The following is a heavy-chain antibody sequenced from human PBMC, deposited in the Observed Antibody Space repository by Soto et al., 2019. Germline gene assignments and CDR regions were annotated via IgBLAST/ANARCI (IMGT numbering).Heavy chain of an antibody. V-gene: IGHV3-23*01. CDR3: ARGPRIFGVGVDACDI. Sequence: EVQMLESGGGLVQPGGSLRLSCAASGFTLSSYALSWVRQAPGKGLEWVSGISGSGDFTFDADSVRGRFTISRDNSMNTLYLQMNSLRVEDTAVYYCARGPRIFGVGVDACDIWGEWTTATVSP. CDR1: GFTLSSYA. CDR2: ISGSGDFT. D-gene: IGHD3-3*01. J-gene: IGHJ3*02.